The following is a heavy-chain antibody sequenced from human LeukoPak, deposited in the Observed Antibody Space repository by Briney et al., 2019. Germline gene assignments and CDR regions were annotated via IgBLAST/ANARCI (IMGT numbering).Heavy chain of an antibody. J-gene: IGHJ4*02. CDR3: ARDDLGYFDY. V-gene: IGHV3-21*01. Sequence: GGSLRLSCAASGFTFSSYSMNWVCQAPGKGLEWVSSISSSSSYIYYADSVKGRFTISRDNAKNSLYLQMNSLRAEDTAVYYCARDDLGYFDYWGQGTLVTVSS. D-gene: IGHD3-16*01. CDR1: GFTFSSYS. CDR2: ISSSSSYI.